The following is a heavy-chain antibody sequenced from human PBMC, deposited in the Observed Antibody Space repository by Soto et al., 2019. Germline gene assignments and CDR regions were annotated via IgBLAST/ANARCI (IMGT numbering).Heavy chain of an antibody. Sequence: EVQLVESGGGLVQPGGSLRLSCAASGFAFRTYAMNWVRQAAGKGLEWVSRIGSNGGATSYADSVRGRFSISRDNAKNTLYLQMNSLRADATAVDYRIKSRHNEEQWGQGTLVTLSP. CDR2: IGSNGGAT. D-gene: IGHD6-13*01. V-gene: IGHV3-74*01. CDR3: IKSRHNEEQ. J-gene: IGHJ4*01. CDR1: GFAFRTYA.